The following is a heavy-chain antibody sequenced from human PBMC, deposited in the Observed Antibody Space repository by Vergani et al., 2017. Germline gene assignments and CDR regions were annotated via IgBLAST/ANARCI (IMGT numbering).Heavy chain of an antibody. J-gene: IGHJ6*02. CDR2: IRSKAYGGTT. CDR3: TRDNIVATIEDGMDV. D-gene: IGHD5-12*01. V-gene: IGHV3-49*04. Sequence: EVHLEESGGGLVQPGGSLRLSCTASGFTFGDYAMSWVRQAPGKGLEWVGFIRSKAYGGTTEYAASVKGRFTISRDDSKSIAYLQMNSLKTEDTAVYYCTRDNIVATIEDGMDVWGQGTTVTVSS. CDR1: GFTFGDYA.